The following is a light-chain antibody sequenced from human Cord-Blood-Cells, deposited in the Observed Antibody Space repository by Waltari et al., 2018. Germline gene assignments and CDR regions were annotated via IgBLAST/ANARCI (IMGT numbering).Light chain of an antibody. CDR2: RDS. CDR3: QVWDSSTAV. J-gene: IGLJ3*02. Sequence: SYELTQPLSVSVALGQPARTTCGGNNIGSKNVHWYQQKPGQAPVLVIYRDSNRPSGIPERFSGSNSGNTATLTISRAQAGDEADYYCQVWDSSTAVFGGGTKLTVL. V-gene: IGLV3-9*01. CDR1: NIGSKN.